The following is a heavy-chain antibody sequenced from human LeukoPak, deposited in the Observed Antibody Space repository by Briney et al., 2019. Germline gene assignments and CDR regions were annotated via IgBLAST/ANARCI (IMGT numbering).Heavy chain of an antibody. D-gene: IGHD7-27*01. CDR3: ASYLGIESSFDY. V-gene: IGHV3-21*01. Sequence: GGSLRLSCAASGFTFSSYSMNWVRQAPGKGLEWVSSISSSSSYIYYADSVKGRFTISRDNAKNSLYLQMNSLRAEGTAVYYCASYLGIESSFDYWGQGTLVTVSS. CDR1: GFTFSSYS. J-gene: IGHJ4*02. CDR2: ISSSSSYI.